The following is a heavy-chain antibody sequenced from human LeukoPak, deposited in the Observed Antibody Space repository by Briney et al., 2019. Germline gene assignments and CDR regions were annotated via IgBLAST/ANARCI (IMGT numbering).Heavy chain of an antibody. CDR3: ARGLSPSYFDY. CDR1: GGSISSSSYY. CDR2: IYYSGST. J-gene: IGHJ4*02. Sequence: SETLSLTCTVSGGSISSSSYYWGWIRQPPGKGLEWIGSIYYSGSTYYNPSLKSRVTISVDTSKNQFSLKLSSVAAADTAVYYCARGLSPSYFDYWGQGTLVTVSS. V-gene: IGHV4-39*07. D-gene: IGHD2/OR15-2a*01.